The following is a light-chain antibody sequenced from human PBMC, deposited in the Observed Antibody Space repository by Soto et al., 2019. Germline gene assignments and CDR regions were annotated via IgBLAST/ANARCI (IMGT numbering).Light chain of an antibody. CDR3: SSYTSSDTLV. CDR2: DVT. Sequence: QSALTQPASVSGSPGQSIFISCTGTSSDVGGYNSVSWYQQHPGKAPKIMIYDVTTRPSGVPNRFSGSKSGNAASLTISGLHSEDEADYYCSSYTSSDTLVFGTGTKLTVL. V-gene: IGLV2-14*01. CDR1: SSDVGGYNS. J-gene: IGLJ1*01.